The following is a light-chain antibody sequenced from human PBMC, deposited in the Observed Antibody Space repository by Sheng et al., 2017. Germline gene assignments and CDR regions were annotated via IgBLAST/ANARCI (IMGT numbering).Light chain of an antibody. CDR2: TAS. CDR1: QSISTY. J-gene: IGKJ1*01. Sequence: DIQMTQSPSSLSASVGDRVTITCRASQSISTYLNWYQQKPGEAPKVLIYTASYLQSGVPSRFSGSGSGTDFTLTISSLQPEDFAIYYCQESYSTLWTFGQGTKVEIK. CDR3: QESYSTLWT. V-gene: IGKV1-39*01.